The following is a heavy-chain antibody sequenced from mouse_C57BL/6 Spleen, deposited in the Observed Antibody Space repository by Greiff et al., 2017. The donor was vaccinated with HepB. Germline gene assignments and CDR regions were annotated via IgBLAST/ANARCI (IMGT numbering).Heavy chain of an antibody. CDR1: GYTFTDYY. D-gene: IGHD1-1*01. J-gene: IGHJ4*01. Sequence: VQLQQSGPELVKPGASVKISCKASGYTFTDYYMNWVKQSHGKSLEWIGDINPNNGGTSYNQKFKGKATLTVDKSSSTAYMELRSLTSEDSAVYYCARGAVVAPYAMDYWGQGTSVTVSS. CDR3: ARGAVVAPYAMDY. CDR2: INPNNGGT. V-gene: IGHV1-26*01.